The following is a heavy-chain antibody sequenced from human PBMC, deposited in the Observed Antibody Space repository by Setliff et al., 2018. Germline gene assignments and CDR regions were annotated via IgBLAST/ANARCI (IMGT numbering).Heavy chain of an antibody. CDR1: GDSLSGYY. CDR3: ARHATYYYGSGSLPLDS. D-gene: IGHD3-10*01. J-gene: IGHJ4*02. CDR2: IMPGRDT. V-gene: IGHV4-34*12. Sequence: SETLSLTCAVYGDSLSGYYWSWIRQSPKKGLEWIGEIMPGRDTLYSPSLESRLTITIDTSKSQFSLRLSSVTAADTAVYYCARHATYYYGSGSLPLDSWGQGTLVTVSS.